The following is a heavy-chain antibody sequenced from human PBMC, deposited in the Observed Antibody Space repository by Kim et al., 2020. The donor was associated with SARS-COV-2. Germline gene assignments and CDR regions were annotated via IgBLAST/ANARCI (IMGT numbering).Heavy chain of an antibody. V-gene: IGHV3-23*01. J-gene: IGHJ4*02. CDR2: ISGSGGST. CDR1: GFTFSRYA. CDR3: ATDSGNDYGEQLDY. Sequence: GGSLRLSCAASGFTFSRYAMSWVRQAPGKGLEWVSAISGSGGSTYYAGSVKGRFTISRDNSKNTMYLQMNSLRAEDTAVYYCATDSGNDYGEQLDYWGQGTLVTVSS. D-gene: IGHD4-17*01.